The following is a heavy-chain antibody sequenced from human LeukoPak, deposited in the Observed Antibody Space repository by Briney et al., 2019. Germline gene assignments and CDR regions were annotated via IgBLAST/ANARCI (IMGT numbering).Heavy chain of an antibody. CDR3: ARRTVTTSGDAFDI. D-gene: IGHD4-17*01. Sequence: PSETLSLTCTVSGDSISNSNYYWGWIRQPPGKGLDWIGNIYYSGSTYDNPSLKSRVTISVDTSKNQFSLKLSSVTAADTAVYYCARRTVTTSGDAFDIWGQGTMVTVSS. CDR1: GDSISNSNYY. CDR2: IYYSGST. J-gene: IGHJ3*02. V-gene: IGHV4-39*01.